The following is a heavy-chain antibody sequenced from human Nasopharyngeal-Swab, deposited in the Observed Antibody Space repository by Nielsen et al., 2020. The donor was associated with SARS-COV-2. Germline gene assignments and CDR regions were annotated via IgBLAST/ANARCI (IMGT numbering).Heavy chain of an antibody. D-gene: IGHD1-7*01. J-gene: IGHJ4*02. CDR3: VSIRSGAIGTVGAD. Sequence: GESLKISCAGSGFIFSNYWMYWVRQAPGKGLVWVSRIRGDGSDPTYADSVKGRFTISKDNAKNTMYLQMNSLRADDTAMYFCVSIRSGAIGTVGADWGQGTLVTVSS. V-gene: IGHV3-74*01. CDR2: IRGDGSDP. CDR1: GFIFSNYW.